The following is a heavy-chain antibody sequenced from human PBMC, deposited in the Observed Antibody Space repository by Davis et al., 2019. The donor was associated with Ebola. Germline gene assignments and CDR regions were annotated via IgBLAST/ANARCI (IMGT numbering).Heavy chain of an antibody. D-gene: IGHD5-12*01. V-gene: IGHV3-49*04. CDR1: GFTFGDHA. Sequence: PGGSLRLSCTASGFTFGDHAASCVRQAPGKGLEWLGFVRSKTYGGSIDYAASVKGRFTISRDDSKGIAYVQMNSLRDEETAVYYCARVLVDKSSNVNYYYGMDVWGQGTTVTVSS. J-gene: IGHJ6*02. CDR2: VRSKTYGGSI. CDR3: ARVLVDKSSNVNYYYGMDV.